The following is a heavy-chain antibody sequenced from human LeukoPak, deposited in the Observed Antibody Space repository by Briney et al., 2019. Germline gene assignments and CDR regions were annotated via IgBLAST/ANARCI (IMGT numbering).Heavy chain of an antibody. V-gene: IGHV4-34*01. J-gene: IGHJ4*02. CDR1: GGSFSGYY. D-gene: IGHD3-10*01. CDR3: ARVPGLWFGEPWDY. Sequence: SETLSLTCAVYGGSFSGYYWSWIRQPPGKGLEWIGEINHSGSTNYNPSLKSRVTISVDTSKNQFSPKLSSVTAADTAVYYCARVPGLWFGEPWDYWGQGTLVTVSS. CDR2: INHSGST.